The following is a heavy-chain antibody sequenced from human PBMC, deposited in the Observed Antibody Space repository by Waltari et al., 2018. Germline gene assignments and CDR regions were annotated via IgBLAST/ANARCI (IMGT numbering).Heavy chain of an antibody. CDR3: ARGDGYNLFDY. V-gene: IGHV4-39*07. CDR1: GVSLPRSAYY. D-gene: IGHD5-12*01. J-gene: IGHJ4*02. CDR2: LYYSGDT. Sequence: QVQLQGSGPGLVKPSETLSLMCTVSGVSLPRSAYYWAWVRQSPGKGLEWIGSLYYSGDTYYHPSLKSRVTISGDTSKNQFSLRLSSVTAADTAVYYCARGDGYNLFDYWGQGTLVTVSS.